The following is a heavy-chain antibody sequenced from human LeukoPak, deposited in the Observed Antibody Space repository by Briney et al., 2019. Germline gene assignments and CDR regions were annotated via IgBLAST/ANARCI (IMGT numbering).Heavy chain of an antibody. V-gene: IGHV4-59*08. CDR1: GGSISSYY. D-gene: IGHD6-6*01. CDR3: ARHSYSSSSLDY. Sequence: SETLSLTCTVSGGSISSYYWSWIRQPPGKGLEWIGYIYYSGSTNYNPSLKSRVTISVDTSKNQFSLKLSSVTAADTAVYYCARHSYSSSSLDYWGQGTLVTVSS. CDR2: IYYSGST. J-gene: IGHJ4*02.